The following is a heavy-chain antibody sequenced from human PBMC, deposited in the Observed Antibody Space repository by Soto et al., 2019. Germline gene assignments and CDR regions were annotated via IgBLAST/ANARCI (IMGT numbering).Heavy chain of an antibody. CDR1: GFTFSSYS. Sequence: SGGSLRLSCAASGFTFSSYSMNWVRQAPGKGLEWVSSISSGSSYIYYADSVKGRFTISRDSAKNSLYLQMNSLRAEDTAVYYCARSSGGSGKLWNYYGMDVWGQGTTVTVSS. V-gene: IGHV3-21*06. CDR3: ARSSGGSGKLWNYYGMDV. D-gene: IGHD3-10*01. CDR2: ISSGSSYI. J-gene: IGHJ6*02.